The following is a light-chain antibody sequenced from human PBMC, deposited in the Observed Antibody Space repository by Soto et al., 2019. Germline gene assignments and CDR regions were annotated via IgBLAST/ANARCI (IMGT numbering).Light chain of an antibody. Sequence: EIVLTQSPGTLSLSPGERATLSCRASQSVSRSYLAWYQQKPGQAPRLLIYGASSRATGVPDRFSASGSGTDFTLTISRLEPEEFAMYYCQQYGSSPPYTFGQGTKLEIK. CDR2: GAS. CDR1: QSVSRSY. V-gene: IGKV3-20*01. CDR3: QQYGSSPPYT. J-gene: IGKJ2*01.